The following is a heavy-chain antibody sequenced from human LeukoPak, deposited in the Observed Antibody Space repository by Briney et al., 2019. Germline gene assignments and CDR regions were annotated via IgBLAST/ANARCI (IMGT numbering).Heavy chain of an antibody. Sequence: PGGSLRLSCAPSGFTFSSYAMSWVRQAPGKGLEGVSAISGSGGSTYYADSVKGRFTISRDNSKNTLYLQMNSLRAEDTAVYYCAKLYLGYCSSTSCSWGTTRPPYFDYWGQGTLVTVSS. CDR2: ISGSGGST. D-gene: IGHD2-2*01. J-gene: IGHJ4*02. CDR3: AKLYLGYCSSTSCSWGTTRPPYFDY. CDR1: GFTFSSYA. V-gene: IGHV3-23*01.